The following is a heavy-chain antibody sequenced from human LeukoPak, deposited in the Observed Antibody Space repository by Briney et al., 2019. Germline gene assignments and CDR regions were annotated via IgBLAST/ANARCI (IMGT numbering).Heavy chain of an antibody. CDR1: GFTFSSYE. CDR3: ARESRGGWLVAYYFDY. CDR2: ISSSGSTI. D-gene: IGHD6-19*01. V-gene: IGHV3-48*03. J-gene: IGHJ4*02. Sequence: PGGCLRLSCAASGFTFSSYEMNWVRQAPGKGLEWVSYISSSGSTIYYADSVKGRFTISRDNANNSLYLQMNSLRAEDTAVYYCARESRGGWLVAYYFDYWGQGTLVTVSS.